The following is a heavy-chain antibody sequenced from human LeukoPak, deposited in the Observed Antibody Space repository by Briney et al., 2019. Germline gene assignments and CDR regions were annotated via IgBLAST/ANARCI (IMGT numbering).Heavy chain of an antibody. CDR2: LHSDGTT. V-gene: IGHV3-66*01. D-gene: IGHD6-13*01. CDR3: AGRRKEAAAFDD. Sequence: GGSLRLSCAASGFAVSVNYMTWVRPAPGKGLEWVSLLHSDGTTYYAESVKGRFTISTDNSKNTLYLQMNSLRVEDTALYYCAGRRKEAAAFDDWGRGTLVTVSS. CDR1: GFAVSVNY. J-gene: IGHJ4*02.